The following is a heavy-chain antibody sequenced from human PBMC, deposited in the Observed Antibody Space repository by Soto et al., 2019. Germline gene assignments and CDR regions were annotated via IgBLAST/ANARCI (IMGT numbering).Heavy chain of an antibody. CDR1: GYTFTSYA. Sequence: QVQLVQSGAEVKKPGASVKVSCKASGYTFTSYAMHWVRQAPGQRLEWMGWINAGNGNTKYSQKFQGRVTITRDTAASTAYMELSSLRSEDTAVYSCARAWGGAAAGTEHDAFDIWGQGTMVTVSS. CDR2: INAGNGNT. V-gene: IGHV1-3*01. J-gene: IGHJ3*02. D-gene: IGHD6-13*01. CDR3: ARAWGGAAAGTEHDAFDI.